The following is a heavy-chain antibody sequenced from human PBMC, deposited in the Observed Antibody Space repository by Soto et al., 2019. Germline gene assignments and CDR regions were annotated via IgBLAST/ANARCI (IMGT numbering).Heavy chain of an antibody. V-gene: IGHV1-69*13. CDR3: ARGMTDYDFWSGYPVAFDI. D-gene: IGHD3-3*01. CDR1: GGTFSSYA. J-gene: IGHJ3*02. Sequence: GASVKVSCTASGGTFSSYAISWVRQAPGQGLEWMGGIIPIFGTANYAQKFQGRVTITADESTSTAYMELSSLRSEDTAVYYCARGMTDYDFWSGYPVAFDIWGQGTMVTVSS. CDR2: IIPIFGTA.